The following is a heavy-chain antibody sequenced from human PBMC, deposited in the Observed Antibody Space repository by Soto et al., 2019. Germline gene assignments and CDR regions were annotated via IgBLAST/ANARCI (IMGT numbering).Heavy chain of an antibody. CDR2: IYSSGST. V-gene: IGHV4-31*03. J-gene: IGHJ4*02. CDR3: ARDQGSGYFL. D-gene: IGHD3-3*01. Sequence: QVQLQESAPGLVKPSQTLSLTCTVSGGSISSGGYYWTWIRQHPGKALEWIGSIYSSGSTYYNPSLKSRLTISLDTSKNQIALNLSSVTAADTAVYYCARDQGSGYFLWVQGTLVTVSS. CDR1: GGSISSGGYY.